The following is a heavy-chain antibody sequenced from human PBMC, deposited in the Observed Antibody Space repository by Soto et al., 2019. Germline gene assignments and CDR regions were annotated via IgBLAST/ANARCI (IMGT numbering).Heavy chain of an antibody. CDR1: GFPFSHAW. D-gene: IGHD2-8*01. V-gene: IGHV3-15*07. J-gene: IGHJ4*01. CDR2: VKSKTDGGSS. Sequence: PGGSLRLSCVASGFPFSHAWINWVRQVPGKGLEWVGRVKSKTDGGSSDYAAAVKGRFAVSRDDSRNIVYLQMNSLKIEDTGVYYCTTDSRTSLPEIRFDYWGHGTQVTVSS. CDR3: TTDSRTSLPEIRFDY.